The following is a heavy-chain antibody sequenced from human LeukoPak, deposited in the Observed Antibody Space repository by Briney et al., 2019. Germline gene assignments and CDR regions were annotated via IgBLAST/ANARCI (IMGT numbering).Heavy chain of an antibody. CDR1: GFTFSTYL. V-gene: IGHV3-74*01. J-gene: IGHJ4*02. CDR2: IHGDGIST. Sequence: GGSLRLSCAASGFTFSTYLMHWVRQAPGKGLVWVSRIHGDGISTTYADSVKGRFTISRDNSKNTLYLQMNSLRAEDTAVYYCAKDLDSSGYYLDYWGQGTLVTASS. D-gene: IGHD3-22*01. CDR3: AKDLDSSGYYLDY.